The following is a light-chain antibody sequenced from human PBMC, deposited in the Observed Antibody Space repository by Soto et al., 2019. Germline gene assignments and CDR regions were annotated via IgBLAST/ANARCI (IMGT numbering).Light chain of an antibody. Sequence: QSVLAQPASVSGSPGQSIAISCTGTSSDIGAYDYVSWYQQFSDKPPKLIIYEVSHRPSGVSDRFSGSKSVNTATLTISRLQAEDEADYYCSSYTSSSTRVFGTGTKVTVL. J-gene: IGLJ1*01. V-gene: IGLV2-14*03. CDR3: SSYTSSSTRV. CDR1: SSDIGAYDY. CDR2: EVS.